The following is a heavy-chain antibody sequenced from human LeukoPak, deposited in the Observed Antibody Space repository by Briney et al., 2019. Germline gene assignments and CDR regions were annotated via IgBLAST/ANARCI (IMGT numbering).Heavy chain of an antibody. CDR2: IEQDGSEK. J-gene: IGHJ5*02. Sequence: PGGSLRHSCAASGVTFSSYSRNWVRQAPGKGLEWVANIEQDGSEKYYVDSVKGRFTISRDNAKNSLYLQMNSLRAEDTAVYYCARGVVEARMYNWFDPWGQGTLVTVSP. CDR1: GVTFSSYS. CDR3: ARGVVEARMYNWFDP. D-gene: IGHD2/OR15-2a*01. V-gene: IGHV3-7*01.